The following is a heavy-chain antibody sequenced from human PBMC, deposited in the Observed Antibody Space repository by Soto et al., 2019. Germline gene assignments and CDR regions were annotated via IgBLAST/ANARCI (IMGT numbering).Heavy chain of an antibody. V-gene: IGHV4-59*01. CDR3: ARASYTYDFWSGYFYWFDP. D-gene: IGHD3-3*01. CDR2: TYYSGST. Sequence: PSETLSLTCTVSGGSISSYYWSWIRQPPGKGLEWIGYTYYSGSTNYNPSLKSRVTISVDTSKNQFSLKLSSVTAADTAVYYCARASYTYDFWSGYFYWFDPWGQGTLVTVSS. J-gene: IGHJ5*02. CDR1: GGSISSYY.